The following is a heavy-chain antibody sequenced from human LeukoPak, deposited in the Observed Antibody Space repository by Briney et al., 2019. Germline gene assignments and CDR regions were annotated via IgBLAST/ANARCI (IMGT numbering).Heavy chain of an antibody. CDR3: VRDTYRTAVAGSSGLGY. CDR2: IKQDGTEK. J-gene: IGHJ4*02. D-gene: IGHD6-19*01. V-gene: IGHV3-7*01. CDR1: GFTFGTYW. Sequence: GGSLRLSCAASGFTFGTYWMGWVRQAPGKGMEWVANIKQDGTEKSYVDSVKGRFTISRDSVQNSVYLQMHSLRADDTAIYYCVRDTYRTAVAGSSGLGYWGQGTLVTVSS.